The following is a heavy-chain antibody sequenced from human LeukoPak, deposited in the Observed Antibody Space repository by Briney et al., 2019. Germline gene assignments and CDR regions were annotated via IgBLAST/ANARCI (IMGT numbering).Heavy chain of an antibody. CDR1: GHTFTNYG. D-gene: IGHD3-22*01. V-gene: IGHV1-18*01. Sequence: GASVKVSCKASGHTFTNYGISWVRQAPGQGLEWMGWISAYNGNTNYAQKLQGRVTMTTDTSTSTAYMELRSLRSDDTAVYYCARDRGITMIVVGLFDYWGQGTLVTVSS. J-gene: IGHJ4*02. CDR3: ARDRGITMIVVGLFDY. CDR2: ISAYNGNT.